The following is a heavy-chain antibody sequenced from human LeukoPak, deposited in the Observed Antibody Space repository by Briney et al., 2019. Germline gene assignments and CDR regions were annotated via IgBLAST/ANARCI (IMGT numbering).Heavy chain of an antibody. V-gene: IGHV3-21*01. CDR3: ARDRLMSQYQLPQLNWFDP. J-gene: IGHJ5*02. D-gene: IGHD2-2*01. Sequence: GGSLRLSCAASGFTFSSYSMNWVRQAPGKGLEWVSSISSSSSYIYYADSVKGRFTISRDNAKNSLYLQMNSLRAEDTAVYYCARDRLMSQYQLPQLNWFDPWGQGTLVTVSS. CDR2: ISSSSSYI. CDR1: GFTFSSYS.